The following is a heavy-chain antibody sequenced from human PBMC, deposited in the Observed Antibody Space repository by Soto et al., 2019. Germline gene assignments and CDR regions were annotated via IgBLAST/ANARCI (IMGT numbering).Heavy chain of an antibody. D-gene: IGHD5-18*01. CDR1: AGAVGSLG. V-gene: IGHV1-69*13. CDR3: ARGAMANFDY. Sequence: SVKVCLKSSAGAVGSLGIALVRQAPGQGLEWMGGFIAMLGTPTYAKKVQGRPTISADESLTSSYLELRSLRSEDTGVYFCARGAMANFDYWGQGTVVTVSS. J-gene: IGHJ4*02. CDR2: FIAMLGTP.